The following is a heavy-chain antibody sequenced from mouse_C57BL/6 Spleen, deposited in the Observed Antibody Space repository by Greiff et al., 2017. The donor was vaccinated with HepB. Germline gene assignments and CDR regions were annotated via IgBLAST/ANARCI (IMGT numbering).Heavy chain of an antibody. CDR2: INPSNGGT. CDR1: GYTFTSYW. J-gene: IGHJ1*03. Sequence: QVQLKQPGTELVKPGASVKLSCKASGYTFTSYWMHWVKQRPGQGLEWIGNINPSNGGTNYNEKFKSKATLTVDKSSSTAYMQLSSLTSEDSAVFYCARGGTGRYWYFDVWGTGTTVTVSS. CDR3: ARGGTGRYWYFDV. D-gene: IGHD1-1*01. V-gene: IGHV1-53*01.